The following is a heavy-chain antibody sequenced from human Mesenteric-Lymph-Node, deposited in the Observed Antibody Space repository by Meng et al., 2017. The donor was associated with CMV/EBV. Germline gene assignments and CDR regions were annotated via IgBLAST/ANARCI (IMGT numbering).Heavy chain of an antibody. J-gene: IGHJ4*02. V-gene: IGHV3-7*02. CDR1: GFTFSKYW. D-gene: IGHD2-2*01. CDR2: IKEDGSEQ. Sequence: SGFTFSKYWMNWVRQAPGKGLEWVANIKEDGSEQNYVDSVKGRFTIFSDNAKNSLYLQMNSLRAEDMAVYYCASGPYCSTTGCYADWGQGTLVTVSS. CDR3: ASGPYCSTTGCYAD.